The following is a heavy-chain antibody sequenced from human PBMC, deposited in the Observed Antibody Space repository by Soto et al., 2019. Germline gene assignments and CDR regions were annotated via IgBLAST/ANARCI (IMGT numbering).Heavy chain of an antibody. CDR2: IDPSDSYT. V-gene: IGHV5-10-1*01. CDR1: GYSFTSYW. Sequence: GESLKISCKGSGYSFTSYWISWVRQMPGKGLEWMGRIDPSDSYTNYSPSFQGHVTISADKSISTAYLQWSSLKASDTAMYYCASKGTYSVQLPRMDVWGQGTTVTVSS. J-gene: IGHJ6*02. D-gene: IGHD2-2*01. CDR3: ASKGTYSVQLPRMDV.